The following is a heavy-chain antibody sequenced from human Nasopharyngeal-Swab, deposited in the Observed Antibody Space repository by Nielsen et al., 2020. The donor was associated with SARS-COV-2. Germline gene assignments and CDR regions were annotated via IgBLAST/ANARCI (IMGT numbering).Heavy chain of an antibody. CDR2: ISSSSSYI. D-gene: IGHD4-23*01. J-gene: IGHJ6*02. CDR3: ARVRADYGGNSDEPSMDV. V-gene: IGHV3-21*01. Sequence: WIRQSPGKGLEWVSSISSSSSYIYYADSVKGRFTISRDNAKNSLYLQMNSLRAEDTAVYYCARVRADYGGNSDEPSMDVWGQGTTVTVS.